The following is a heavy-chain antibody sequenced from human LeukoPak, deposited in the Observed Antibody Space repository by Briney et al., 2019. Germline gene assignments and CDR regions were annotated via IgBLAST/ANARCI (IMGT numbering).Heavy chain of an antibody. V-gene: IGHV4-59*12. D-gene: IGHD2-15*01. CDR3: ARDQGVAATV. CDR1: GGSISSYY. CDR2: IYYSGST. Sequence: SETLSLTCTVSGGSISSYYWSWIRQPPGKGLEWIGYIYYSGSTNYNPSLKSRVTMSVDTSKNQFSLKLSSVTAADTAVYYCARDQGVAATVWGQGTLVTVSS. J-gene: IGHJ4*02.